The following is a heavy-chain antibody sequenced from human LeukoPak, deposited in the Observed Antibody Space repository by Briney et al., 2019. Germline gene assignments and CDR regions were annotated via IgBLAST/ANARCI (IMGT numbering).Heavy chain of an antibody. V-gene: IGHV3-23*01. CDR2: ISGGGGST. J-gene: IGHJ4*02. Sequence: GGSLRLSCAASGFTFSTFAMSWVRQTPGKGLEWVSVISGGGGSTDYADSVKGRFTVSRDNSKNTLYLQMDSLAVEDTAVYYCAKSYDISRFYPYWGQGTLVTVSS. CDR3: AKSYDISRFYPY. D-gene: IGHD3-22*01. CDR1: GFTFSTFA.